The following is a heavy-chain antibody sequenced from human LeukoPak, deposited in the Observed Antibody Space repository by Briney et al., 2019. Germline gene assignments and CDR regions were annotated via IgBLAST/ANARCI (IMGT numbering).Heavy chain of an antibody. Sequence: SQTLFLTCTVSGGSISSGSYYWSWIRQPAGKGLEWIGRIYTSGSTNYNPSLKSRVTISVDTSKNQFSLKLSSVTAADTAVYYCARDTVRGRFDYWGQGTLVTVSS. CDR2: IYTSGST. J-gene: IGHJ4*02. D-gene: IGHD4-11*01. CDR1: GGSISSGSYY. V-gene: IGHV4-61*02. CDR3: ARDTVRGRFDY.